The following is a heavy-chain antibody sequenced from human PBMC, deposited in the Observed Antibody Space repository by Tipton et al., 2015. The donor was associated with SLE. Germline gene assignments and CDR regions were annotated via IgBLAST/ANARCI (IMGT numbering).Heavy chain of an antibody. Sequence: GLVKPSETLSLTCHVAGGPIRNSPYYWAWIRRTRGKRLEWIGSVFDTGYTAYNPSLEGRVSLSVDTSNNEFSLKLSSVTAADTAVYFCARQDLGRAATLTFDIWGLGTLVTVSS. V-gene: IGHV4-39*01. CDR1: GGPIRNSPYY. J-gene: IGHJ4*02. CDR3: ARQDLGRAATLTFDI. D-gene: IGHD6-25*01. CDR2: VFDTGYT.